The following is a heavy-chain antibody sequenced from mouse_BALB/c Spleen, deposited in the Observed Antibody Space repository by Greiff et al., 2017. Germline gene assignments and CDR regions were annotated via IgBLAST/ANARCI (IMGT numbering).Heavy chain of an antibody. CDR3: ARRVAHYAMDY. D-gene: IGHD1-1*02. Sequence: QVQLQQSGAELVRPGVSVKISCKGSGYTFTDYAMHWVKQSHAKSLEWIGVISTYYGDTSYNQKFKGKATMTVDKSSSTAYMELARLTSEDSASYYCARRVAHYAMDYWGQGTSVTVSS. J-gene: IGHJ4*01. V-gene: IGHV1S137*01. CDR1: GYTFTDYA. CDR2: ISTYYGDT.